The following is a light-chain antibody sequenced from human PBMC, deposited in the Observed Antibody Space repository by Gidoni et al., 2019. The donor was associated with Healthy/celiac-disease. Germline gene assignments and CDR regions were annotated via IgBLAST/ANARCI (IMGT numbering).Light chain of an antibody. Sequence: DIHMTQSPSSLSASVGDRVTITCRESQSISSYLNWYQQKPGKAPKLLIYAASSLQSGVPSRFSGSGSGTDFTLTISSLQPEDFATYYCQQSYSTPPWTFGQGTKVEIK. CDR1: QSISSY. CDR3: QQSYSTPPWT. J-gene: IGKJ1*01. CDR2: AAS. V-gene: IGKV1-39*01.